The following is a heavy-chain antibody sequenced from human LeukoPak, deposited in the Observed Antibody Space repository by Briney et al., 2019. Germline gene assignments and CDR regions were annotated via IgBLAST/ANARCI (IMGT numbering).Heavy chain of an antibody. CDR1: GFTFSSYR. Sequence: PGGSLRLSCAASGFTFSSYRMNWVRQAPGKGLEWVSSISSSSSYIYYADSVKGRFTISRDNAKNSLYLQMNSLRAEDTAVYYCARDVPDFIAAAGTNYWGQGTLVTVSS. V-gene: IGHV3-21*01. CDR3: ARDVPDFIAAAGTNY. J-gene: IGHJ4*02. CDR2: ISSSSSYI. D-gene: IGHD6-13*01.